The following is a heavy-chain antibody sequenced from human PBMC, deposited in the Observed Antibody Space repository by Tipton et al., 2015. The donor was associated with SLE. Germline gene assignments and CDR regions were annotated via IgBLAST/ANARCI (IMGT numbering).Heavy chain of an antibody. V-gene: IGHV4-34*01. Sequence: TLSLTCTVSGGSISSYYWSWIRQPPGKGLEWIGEINHSGSTNYNPSLKSRVTISVDTSKNQFSLKLSSVTAADTAVYYCATHSSRTGDYWGQGTLVTVSS. CDR1: GGSISSYY. D-gene: IGHD6-13*01. J-gene: IGHJ4*02. CDR2: INHSGST. CDR3: ATHSSRTGDY.